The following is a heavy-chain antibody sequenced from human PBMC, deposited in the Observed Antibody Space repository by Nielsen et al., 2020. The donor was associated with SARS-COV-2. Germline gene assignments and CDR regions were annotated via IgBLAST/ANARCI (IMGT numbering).Heavy chain of an antibody. Sequence: SETLSLTCSVSGDSINSGGYYWSWIRQHPGKGLEWIGDVYDSGSTYYNPSLMSRLTLSTDTSKNQFSLTLTSVTAADTAIYFCARNSGSYRINDAFSVWGQGTVVTVSS. CDR2: VYDSGST. CDR1: GDSINSGGYY. D-gene: IGHD1-26*01. CDR3: ARNSGSYRINDAFSV. V-gene: IGHV4-31*03. J-gene: IGHJ3*01.